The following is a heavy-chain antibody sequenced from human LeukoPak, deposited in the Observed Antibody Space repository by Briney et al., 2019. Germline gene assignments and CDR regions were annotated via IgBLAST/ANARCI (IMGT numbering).Heavy chain of an antibody. CDR3: ARGGDSSGYYDY. Sequence: VSYISSSGSTIYYADSVKGRFTISRDNAKNSLYLQMNSLRAEDTAVYYCARGGDSSGYYDYWGQGTLVTVSS. CDR2: ISSSGSTI. J-gene: IGHJ4*02. V-gene: IGHV3-11*04. D-gene: IGHD3-22*01.